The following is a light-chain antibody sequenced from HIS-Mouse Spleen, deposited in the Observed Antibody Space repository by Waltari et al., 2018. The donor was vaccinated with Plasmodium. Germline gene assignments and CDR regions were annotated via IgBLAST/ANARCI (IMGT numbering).Light chain of an antibody. Sequence: ELVMTQSPATLPVSPGERAPLSCRASQSVSSNLAWYQQKPGQAPRLLIYGASTRATGIPARFSGSGSGTEFTLTISSLQSEDFAVYYCQQYNNWSFTFGPGTKVDIK. CDR3: QQYNNWSFT. V-gene: IGKV3-15*01. CDR1: QSVSSN. CDR2: GAS. J-gene: IGKJ3*01.